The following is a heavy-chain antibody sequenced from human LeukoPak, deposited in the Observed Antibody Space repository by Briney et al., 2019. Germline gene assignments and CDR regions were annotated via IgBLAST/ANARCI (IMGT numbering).Heavy chain of an antibody. D-gene: IGHD5-18*01. CDR3: ARRKDTAMVTYFDY. V-gene: IGHV1-2*02. CDR1: GYTFTSYD. CDR2: INPNSGGT. Sequence: ASVKVSCKASGYTFTSYDINWVRQAPGQGLEWMGWINPNSGGTNYAQKFQGRVTMTRDTSISTAYMELSRLRSDDTAVYYCARRKDTAMVTYFDYWGQGTLVTVSS. J-gene: IGHJ4*02.